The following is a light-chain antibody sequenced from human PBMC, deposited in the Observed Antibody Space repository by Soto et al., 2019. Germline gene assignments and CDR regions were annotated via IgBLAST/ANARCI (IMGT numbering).Light chain of an antibody. CDR3: CSYAGSYTVV. J-gene: IGLJ2*01. CDR1: SSDVGGYNY. CDR2: DVT. V-gene: IGLV2-11*01. Sequence: QSALTQPRSVSGSPGQSVTISCTGTSSDVGGYNYVSWYQQHPGKAPKLMIYDVTKQPSGVPVRFSVYKSGNTASLTISGLQAEDEADYYCCSYAGSYTVVFGGGTKLTVL.